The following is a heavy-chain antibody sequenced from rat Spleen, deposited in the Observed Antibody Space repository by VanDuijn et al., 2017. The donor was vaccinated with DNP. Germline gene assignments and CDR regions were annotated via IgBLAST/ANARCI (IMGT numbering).Heavy chain of an antibody. Sequence: EVQLVESGGDLVQPGRSLKLSCVASGLTFNNYWMTWIRQVPGKGLEWVASITANSGATYYSDSVKGRFTISRENAKTTLYLQMNSLRSEDTATYYCASFNWPAPWGQGTSVTVSS. V-gene: IGHV5-31*01. CDR3: ASFNWPAP. J-gene: IGHJ4*01. CDR1: GLTFNNYW. D-gene: IGHD3-6*01. CDR2: ITANSGAT.